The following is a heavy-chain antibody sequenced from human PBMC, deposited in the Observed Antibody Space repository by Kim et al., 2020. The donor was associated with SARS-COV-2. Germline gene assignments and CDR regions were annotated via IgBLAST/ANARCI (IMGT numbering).Heavy chain of an antibody. CDR3: AKARVGVVTNFDF. CDR1: GFSFANYA. D-gene: IGHD3-3*01. CDR2: ISDSGGRT. Sequence: GGSLRLSCAASGFSFANYAMSWVRQAPGKGLEWVSSISDSGGRTYYADPVKGRFTISRDNSKNTVYLQINNLRAGDTALYYCAKARVGVVTNFDFWGQGTLVTVSS. V-gene: IGHV3-23*01. J-gene: IGHJ4*02.